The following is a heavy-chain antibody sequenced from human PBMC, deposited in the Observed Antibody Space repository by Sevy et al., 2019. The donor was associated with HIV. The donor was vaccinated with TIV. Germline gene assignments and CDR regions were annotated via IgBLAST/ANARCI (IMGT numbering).Heavy chain of an antibody. V-gene: IGHV4-4*07. Sequence: SETLSLTCTVSGGSISSYYWNWIRQPAGKGLEWIGRIYTSGSTNYNPSLKSRVTMSIDTSKNQFSLKLSSVTAADTAVYYCARGEYNSGWYVDYSGQRTLVTVSS. D-gene: IGHD6-19*01. J-gene: IGHJ4*02. CDR1: GGSISSYY. CDR3: ARGEYNSGWYVDY. CDR2: IYTSGST.